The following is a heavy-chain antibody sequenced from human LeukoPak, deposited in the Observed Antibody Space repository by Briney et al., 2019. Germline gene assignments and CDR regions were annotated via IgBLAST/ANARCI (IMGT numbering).Heavy chain of an antibody. V-gene: IGHV3-11*01. CDR3: ATKVPPARDRTPVHH. Sequence: GGSLRLSCAASGLTFSDHSMSWIRQAPGKGLEWVSYIGSDGSNIYYVDSVKGRFTISRDNAKNSLYLQMNSLRAEDTAVYCCATKVPPARDRTPVHHWGGSTRVTLS. D-gene: IGHD4/OR15-4a*01. CDR1: GLTFSDHS. J-gene: IGHJ1*01. CDR2: IGSDGSNI.